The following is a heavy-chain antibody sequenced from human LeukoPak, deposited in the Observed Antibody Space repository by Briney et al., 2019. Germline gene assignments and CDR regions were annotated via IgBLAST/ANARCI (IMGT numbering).Heavy chain of an antibody. D-gene: IGHD6-19*01. Sequence: ASVKVSCKASGYTFTGYYMHWVRQAPGQGLEWMGWINPNSGGTNYAQKFQGRVTMTRDTSISTAYMELSRLRSDDTAVYYCARDLRLIAVAGTVGYWGQGTLVTVSS. J-gene: IGHJ4*02. V-gene: IGHV1-2*02. CDR2: INPNSGGT. CDR1: GYTFTGYY. CDR3: ARDLRLIAVAGTVGY.